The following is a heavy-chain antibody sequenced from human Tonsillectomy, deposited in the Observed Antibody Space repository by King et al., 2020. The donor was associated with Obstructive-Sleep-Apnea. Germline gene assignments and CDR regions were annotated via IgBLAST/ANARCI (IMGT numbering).Heavy chain of an antibody. CDR2: ISSSSSYI. J-gene: IGHJ4*02. Sequence: VQLVESGGGLVKPGGSLRLSCAASGFTFSSYSMNWVRQAPGKGLEWVSSISSSSSYIYYADSVKGRFTISRDNAKNSLYLQMNSLRAEDTAVYYCARDRGGSYCGGDCYSTYFDYWGQGTLVTVSS. CDR1: GFTFSSYS. V-gene: IGHV3-21*01. CDR3: ARDRGGSYCGGDCYSTYFDY. D-gene: IGHD2-21*02.